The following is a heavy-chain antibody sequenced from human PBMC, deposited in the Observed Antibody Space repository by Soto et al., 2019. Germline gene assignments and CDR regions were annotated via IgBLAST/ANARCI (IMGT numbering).Heavy chain of an antibody. J-gene: IGHJ6*02. CDR1: GFTFSSYE. Sequence: PGGSLRLSCAASGFTFSSYEMNWVRQAPGKGLEWVSYISSSGSTIYYADSVKGRFTISRDNAKNSLYLQMNSLRAEDTAVYYCTRGIVVVITNYYGMDVWGQGTTVTVSS. CDR2: ISSSGSTI. CDR3: TRGIVVVITNYYGMDV. V-gene: IGHV3-48*03. D-gene: IGHD3-22*01.